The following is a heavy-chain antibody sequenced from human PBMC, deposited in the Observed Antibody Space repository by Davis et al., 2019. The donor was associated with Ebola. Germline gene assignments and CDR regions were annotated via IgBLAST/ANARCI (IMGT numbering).Heavy chain of an antibody. J-gene: IGHJ5*02. CDR3: ARGGGIMVQGVIIGRGWFDP. CDR2: IVVGSGNT. V-gene: IGHV1-58*01. Sequence: AASVKVSCKASGFTFTSSAVQWVRQARGQRLEWIGWIVVGSGNTNYAQKVQDRVTMTTDTSTSTAYMELRSLRSDDTAVYYCARGGGIMVQGVIIGRGWFDPWGQGTLVTVSS. CDR1: GFTFTSSA. D-gene: IGHD3-10*01.